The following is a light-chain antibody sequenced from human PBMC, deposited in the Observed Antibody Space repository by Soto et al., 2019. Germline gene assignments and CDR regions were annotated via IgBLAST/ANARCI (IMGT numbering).Light chain of an antibody. CDR1: QSLVYSDGNTY. J-gene: IGKJ3*01. CDR2: KVS. CDR3: MQSTHWPHT. V-gene: IGKV2-30*01. Sequence: DIVMTQSPLSLPVTLGQPASISCRSSQSLVYSDGNTYLSWFQRRPGQSPRRLIYKVSKRDSGVPDRFSGRGSGTDFTLKISRVKAEDVGDYYCMQSTHWPHTFGPGTKVDIK.